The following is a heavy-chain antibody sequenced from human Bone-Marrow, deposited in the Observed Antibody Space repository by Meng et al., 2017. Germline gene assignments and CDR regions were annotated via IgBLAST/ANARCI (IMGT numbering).Heavy chain of an antibody. Sequence: GESLKISCAASGFTFDDYGMSWVRQAPGKGLEWVSGINWNGGSTGYADSVKGRFTISRDNAKNSLYLQMNSLRAEDTAVYYCARDDTHYYGSEYYGMDVWGQGTTVTVSS. J-gene: IGHJ6*02. V-gene: IGHV3-20*04. CDR3: ARDDTHYYGSEYYGMDV. CDR2: INWNGGST. D-gene: IGHD3-10*01. CDR1: GFTFDDYG.